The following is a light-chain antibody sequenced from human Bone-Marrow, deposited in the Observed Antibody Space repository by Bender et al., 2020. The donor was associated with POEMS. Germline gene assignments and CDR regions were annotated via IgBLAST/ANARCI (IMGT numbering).Light chain of an antibody. CDR1: SNDVGRHGL. J-gene: IGLJ3*02. Sequence: QSALTQPASVSGSPGQSITISCTGTSNDVGRHGLVSWYQQHTGKAPQLMIYGVNARPSGVSNRFSGSTSGNTASLAITGLQSDDEAIYFCVAWDASLNGWVFGGGTKLTVL. CDR2: GVN. V-gene: IGLV2-14*02. CDR3: VAWDASLNGWV.